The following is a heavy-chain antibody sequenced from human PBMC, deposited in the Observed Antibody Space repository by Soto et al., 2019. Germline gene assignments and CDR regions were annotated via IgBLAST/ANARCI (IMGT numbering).Heavy chain of an antibody. CDR3: ARVQRGQQPVSYGMDV. Sequence: EVQLVESGGGLVKPGGSLRLSCAASGFTFSSYSMNWVRQAPGKGLEWVSSISSSSSYIYYADSVKGRFTISRDNAKNSLYLQMNSLRAEDTAVYYCARVQRGQQPVSYGMDVWGQGTTVTVSS. V-gene: IGHV3-21*01. CDR2: ISSSSSYI. CDR1: GFTFSSYS. J-gene: IGHJ6*02. D-gene: IGHD6-6*01.